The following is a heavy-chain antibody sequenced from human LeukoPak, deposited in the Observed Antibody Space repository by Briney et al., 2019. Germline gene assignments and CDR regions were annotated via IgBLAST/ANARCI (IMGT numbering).Heavy chain of an antibody. V-gene: IGHV4-38-2*01. CDR1: GYSISSGYC. J-gene: IGHJ4*02. CDR3: ARALGGPYDYGWGTYRYPFDY. D-gene: IGHD3-16*02. Sequence: SETLSLTCAVSGYSISSGYCWGWIPQPPGKGLEWIGTMCHSGSTSYNPPLKSRVTISVDSSKNQCSLKLSCVTAADTAVYYCARALGGPYDYGWGTYRYPFDYWGQGTLVTVSS. CDR2: MCHSGST.